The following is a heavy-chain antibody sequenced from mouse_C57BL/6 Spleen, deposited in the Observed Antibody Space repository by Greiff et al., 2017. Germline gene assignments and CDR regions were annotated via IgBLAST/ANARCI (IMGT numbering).Heavy chain of an antibody. J-gene: IGHJ2*01. CDR3: ARAPYDHLYFDY. D-gene: IGHD2-3*01. Sequence: EVQLQQSGPELVKPGASVKISCKASGYTFTDYYMNWVKQSHGKSLEWIGDINPNNGGTSYNQKFKGKATLTVDKSSSTAYMELRSLTSEDSAVYYCARAPYDHLYFDYWGQGTTLTVSS. V-gene: IGHV1-26*01. CDR1: GYTFTDYY. CDR2: INPNNGGT.